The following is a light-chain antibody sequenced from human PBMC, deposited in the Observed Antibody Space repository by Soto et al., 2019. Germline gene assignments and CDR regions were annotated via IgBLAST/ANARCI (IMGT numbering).Light chain of an antibody. CDR3: LIFNDGVAV. CDR1: TGDVTNGRW. J-gene: IGLJ7*01. Sequence: QAVGTQEHSLTVSPGGTVTLTCGSSTGDVTNGRWPYWFQQRPGQVPRTLIHDTSNKHSWTPARFSGSLLGGKAALTLSGAQPEDAAAYYCLIFNDGVAVFGGGTQLTVL. V-gene: IGLV7-46*01. CDR2: DTS.